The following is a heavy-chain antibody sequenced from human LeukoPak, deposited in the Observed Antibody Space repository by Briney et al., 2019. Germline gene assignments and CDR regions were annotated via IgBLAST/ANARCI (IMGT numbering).Heavy chain of an antibody. CDR2: INAGTGNT. CDR1: GYTFTRYA. J-gene: IGHJ5*02. Sequence: ASVKVSCKTSGYTFTRYAMHWVRQAPGQRLDWLGWINAGTGNTEYSREFQGRVTITTDISANTAYMELSSLRPEDTAIYYCARVLDYYDSRGYYYPAGFDPWGQGTLVTVSS. V-gene: IGHV1-3*01. D-gene: IGHD3-22*01. CDR3: ARVLDYYDSRGYYYPAGFDP.